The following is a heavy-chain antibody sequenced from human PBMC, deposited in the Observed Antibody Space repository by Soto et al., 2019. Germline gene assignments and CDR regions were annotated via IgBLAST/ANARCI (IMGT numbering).Heavy chain of an antibody. Sequence: ASVKVSCKAPGYTFADYYLHWVRQAPGQGLEWMGWINPNTAFTKYAQNFQGRVTMTSDTSISTAYMELSSLRSDDTAVYYCARDPVLNWNLFHYTMDVWGQGTTVTVSS. CDR1: GYTFADYY. J-gene: IGHJ6*02. V-gene: IGHV1-2*02. D-gene: IGHD1-1*01. CDR2: INPNTAFT. CDR3: ARDPVLNWNLFHYTMDV.